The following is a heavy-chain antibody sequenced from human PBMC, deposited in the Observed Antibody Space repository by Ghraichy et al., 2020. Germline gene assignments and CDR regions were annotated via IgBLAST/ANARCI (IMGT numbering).Heavy chain of an antibody. CDR2: IWYDGSNK. D-gene: IGHD3-22*01. Sequence: LSLTCAASGFTFSSYGMHWVRQAPGKGLEWVAVIWYDGSNKYYADSVKGRFTISRDNSKNTLYLQMNSLRAEDTAVYYCARDFDYYDSSVPGYWGQGTLVTVSS. CDR1: GFTFSSYG. CDR3: ARDFDYYDSSVPGY. V-gene: IGHV3-33*01. J-gene: IGHJ4*02.